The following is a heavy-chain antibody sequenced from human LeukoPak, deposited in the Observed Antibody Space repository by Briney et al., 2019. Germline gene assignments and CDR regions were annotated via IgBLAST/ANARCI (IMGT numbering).Heavy chain of an antibody. CDR3: ARRRDYSSNAFDI. D-gene: IGHD4-11*01. J-gene: IGHJ3*02. CDR1: GCSISSYY. V-gene: IGHV4-59*08. CDR2: IYYSGST. Sequence: SETLSLTCTVSGCSISSYYWSWIRQPPGKGLEWIGYIYYSGSTNYNPSLKSRVTISVDTSKNQFSLKLSSVTAADTAVYYCARRRDYSSNAFDIWGQGTMVTVSS.